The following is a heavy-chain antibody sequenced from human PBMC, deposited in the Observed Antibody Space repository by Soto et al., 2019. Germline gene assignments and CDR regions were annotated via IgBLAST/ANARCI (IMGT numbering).Heavy chain of an antibody. CDR2: ISSSSSTI. CDR3: ASRPWAYYGMDV. J-gene: IGHJ6*02. V-gene: IGHV3-48*02. CDR1: GFTFSSYS. D-gene: IGHD3-16*01. Sequence: GGSLRLSCAASGFTFSSYSMNWVRQAPGKGLEWVSYISSSSSTIYYADSVKGRFTISRDNAKNSLYLQMNSLRDEDSAVYYCASRPWAYYGMDVWGQGTTVTVSS.